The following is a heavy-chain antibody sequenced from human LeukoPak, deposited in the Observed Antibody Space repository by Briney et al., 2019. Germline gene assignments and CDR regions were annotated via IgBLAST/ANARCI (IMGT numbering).Heavy chain of an antibody. Sequence: GGTLRLSCEAAGFSLNTYGITWVRQAPGKGLEWVSGFSGGSGTTHYRDSVKGRFTISRDNSKNTVFLQMDSLRAEDTAVYYGARDRTPYSSSSEKGWFDPWGQGTLVTVSS. CDR3: ARDRTPYSSSSEKGWFDP. CDR2: FSGGSGTT. V-gene: IGHV3-23*01. D-gene: IGHD6-6*01. CDR1: GFSLNTYG. J-gene: IGHJ5*02.